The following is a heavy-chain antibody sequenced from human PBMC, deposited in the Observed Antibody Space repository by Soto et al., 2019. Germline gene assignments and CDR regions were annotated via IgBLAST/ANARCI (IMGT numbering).Heavy chain of an antibody. Sequence: SETLSLTCAVSGVSISSGNWWTWVRQTPQRGLEYIGEIFHDGTANYYPSFERLVAISVYTSKNQFSLKLTSVTATDTDIYFCARLVYDTRLNYMYFDFWGQGALVTVSS. J-gene: IGHJ4*02. CDR3: ARLVYDTRLNYMYFDF. CDR2: IFHDGTA. V-gene: IGHV4-4*02. D-gene: IGHD3-10*01. CDR1: GVSISSGNW.